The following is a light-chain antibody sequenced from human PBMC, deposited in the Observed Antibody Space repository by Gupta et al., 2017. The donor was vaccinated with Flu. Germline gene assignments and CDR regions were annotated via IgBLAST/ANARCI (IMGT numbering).Light chain of an antibody. Sequence: DVVMTQSPLSLPVTLGQPASISCRSSQSLVHRNGNTYLTWFQQRPGQSPRRLIYRVSRRDSGVPDRFRGSGSGTDCTRTISRVEAEDVGVYYCMQGTHWPTFGQGTKLEVK. CDR1: QSLVHRNGNTY. V-gene: IGKV2-30*02. CDR2: RVS. CDR3: MQGTHWPT. J-gene: IGKJ1*01.